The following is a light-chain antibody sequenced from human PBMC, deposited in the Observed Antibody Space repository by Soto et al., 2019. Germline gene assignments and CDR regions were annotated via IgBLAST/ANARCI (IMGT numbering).Light chain of an antibody. CDR3: SSYTSSTTYV. CDR2: EVS. J-gene: IGLJ1*01. V-gene: IGLV2-14*01. CDR1: SSDVGGYNY. Sequence: QSALTQPASVSGSPGQSITTSCTGTSSDVGGYNYVSWYQQHPGKAPKLMIYEVSSRPSGVSYRFSGSKSGNTASLTISGLQAEDEADYYCSSYTSSTTYVFGTGTKVTVL.